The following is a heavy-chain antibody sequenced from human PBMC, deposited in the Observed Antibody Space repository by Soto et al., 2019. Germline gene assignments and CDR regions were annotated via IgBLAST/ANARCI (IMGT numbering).Heavy chain of an antibody. CDR3: ANDGIGGRAAAGRRDHFDY. CDR1: GFTFSSYT. D-gene: IGHD6-13*01. CDR2: ISGSGGST. Sequence: GGSLRLSCAASGFTFSSYTMSWVRQAPGKGLEWVSAISGSGGSTYYADSVKGRFTISRDKSKNKLYLQMNSLRAEDTDVDECANDGIGGRAAAGRRDHFDYWGQGTLVTVSS. V-gene: IGHV3-23*01. J-gene: IGHJ4*02.